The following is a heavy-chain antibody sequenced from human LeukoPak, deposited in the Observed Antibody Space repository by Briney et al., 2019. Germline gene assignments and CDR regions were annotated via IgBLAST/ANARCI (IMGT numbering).Heavy chain of an antibody. CDR2: INSDGSST. CDR3: AKNPGHYGDYVSHYYYGMDV. CDR1: GFTFSSYW. D-gene: IGHD4-17*01. Sequence: PGGSLRLSCAASGFTFSSYWMHWVRQAPGKGLVWVSRINSDGSSTNYADSVRGRFTISRDNAKNTVYLQMNSLRAEDTAVYYCAKNPGHYGDYVSHYYYGMDVWGQGTTVTVSS. J-gene: IGHJ6*02. V-gene: IGHV3-74*01.